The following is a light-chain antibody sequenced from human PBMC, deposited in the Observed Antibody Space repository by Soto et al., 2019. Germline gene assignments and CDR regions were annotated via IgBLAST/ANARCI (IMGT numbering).Light chain of an antibody. V-gene: IGKV1-9*01. Sequence: DIQLTQSPSFLSASVGDRVTITCRASQDISDYLAWYQQRPGKAHKLLIYAASTLQSGVPSRFSGSGSGTEFTLTISSLQPEDFATYSCQQLNSYPLTFGGGTKVYIK. CDR1: QDISDY. J-gene: IGKJ4*01. CDR3: QQLNSYPLT. CDR2: AAS.